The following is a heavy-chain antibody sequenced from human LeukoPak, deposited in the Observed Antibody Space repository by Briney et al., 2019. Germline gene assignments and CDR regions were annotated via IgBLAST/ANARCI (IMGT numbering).Heavy chain of an antibody. V-gene: IGHV4-59*01. CDR2: IYYSGST. CDR3: ARVEGTMVRGVIHDIFDY. Sequence: SETLSLTCTVSGGSISGYYWSWIRQPPGKGLEWIGYIYYSGSTNYNPSLKSRVTISVDTSKNQFSLKLSSVTAADTAVYYCARVEGTMVRGVIHDIFDYWGQGTLVTVSS. D-gene: IGHD3-10*01. CDR1: GGSISGYY. J-gene: IGHJ4*02.